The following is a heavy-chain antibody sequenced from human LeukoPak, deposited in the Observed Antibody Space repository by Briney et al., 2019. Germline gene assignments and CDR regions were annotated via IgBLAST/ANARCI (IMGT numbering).Heavy chain of an antibody. CDR1: GFTFDDYA. J-gene: IGHJ4*02. D-gene: IGHD4-17*01. Sequence: PGRSLRLSCAASGFTFDDYAMHWVRQAPGEGLEWVSGISWNSGSIGYADSVKGRFTISRDNAKNSPYLQMNSLRAEDMALYYCAKDQRPDYGDYGAFWDYWGQGTLVTVSS. CDR2: ISWNSGSI. CDR3: AKDQRPDYGDYGAFWDY. V-gene: IGHV3-9*03.